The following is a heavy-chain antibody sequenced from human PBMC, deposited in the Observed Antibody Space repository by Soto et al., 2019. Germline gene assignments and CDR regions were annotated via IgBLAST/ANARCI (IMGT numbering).Heavy chain of an antibody. CDR3: ARDPPSKSLLWFGELFLDY. D-gene: IGHD3-10*01. Sequence: ASVKVSCKASGYTFTSYGISWVRQAPGQGLEWMGWISAYNGNTNYAQKLQGRVTMTTDTSTSTAYMELRSLRSDDTAVYYCARDPPSKSLLWFGELFLDYWGQGTLVTVSS. J-gene: IGHJ4*02. CDR2: ISAYNGNT. CDR1: GYTFTSYG. V-gene: IGHV1-18*01.